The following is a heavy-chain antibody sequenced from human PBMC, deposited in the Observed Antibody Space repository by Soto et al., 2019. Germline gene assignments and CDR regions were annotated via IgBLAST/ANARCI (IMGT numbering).Heavy chain of an antibody. J-gene: IGHJ5*02. D-gene: IGHD3-10*01. CDR2: INSGNGDT. V-gene: IGHV1-3*01. Sequence: ASVKVSCKASGYTFTTYTLQWLRQAPGQSLEWMGWINSGNGDTKYSQTFQGRVTITSDTSASTAYMELSSLTSEDTAVYYCTRDPGRSRFDPWGQGTLVTVSS. CDR1: GYTFTTYT. CDR3: TRDPGRSRFDP.